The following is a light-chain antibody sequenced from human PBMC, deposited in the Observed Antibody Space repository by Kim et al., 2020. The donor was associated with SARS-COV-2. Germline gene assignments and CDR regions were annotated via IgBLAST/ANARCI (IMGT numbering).Light chain of an antibody. V-gene: IGLV2-23*02. Sequence: QSALTQPASVSGSPGQSITISCTGTSSDVGSYNLVSWYQQHPGKAPKLMIYEVSKRPSGVSNRFSGSKSGNTASLTISGLQAEDEADYYCCSYAGSSNSVFGTGTKVTVL. CDR3: CSYAGSSNSV. J-gene: IGLJ1*01. CDR2: EVS. CDR1: SSDVGSYNL.